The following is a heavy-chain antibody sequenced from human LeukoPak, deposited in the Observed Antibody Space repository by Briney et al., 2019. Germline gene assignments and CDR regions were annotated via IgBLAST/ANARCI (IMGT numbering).Heavy chain of an antibody. J-gene: IGHJ4*02. V-gene: IGHV4-34*01. D-gene: IGHD6-13*01. Sequence: NPSETLSLTCAVYGGSFSGYYWSWIRQPPGKGLEWIGEINHSGSTNYNPSLKSRVTISVDTSKNQFSLKLSSVTAAHTAVYYCARDPYSSSWNRNYYFDYWGQGTLVTVSS. CDR1: GGSFSGYY. CDR2: INHSGST. CDR3: ARDPYSSSWNRNYYFDY.